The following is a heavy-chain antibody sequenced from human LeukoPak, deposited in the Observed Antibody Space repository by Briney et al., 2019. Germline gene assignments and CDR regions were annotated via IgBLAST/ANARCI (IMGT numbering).Heavy chain of an antibody. D-gene: IGHD1-26*01. CDR3: ARAVGPIGSAFDI. V-gene: IGHV4-59*01. CDR1: GVSIRSYY. CDR2: IYYSGST. Sequence: SETLSLTCTVSGVSIRSYYWSWIRQPPGRGLDWIGYIYYSGSTNSNPSLKSRLTISVDTSKSQFSLKLTSVTAADTAVYYCARAVGPIGSAFDIWGQGTMVTVSS. J-gene: IGHJ3*02.